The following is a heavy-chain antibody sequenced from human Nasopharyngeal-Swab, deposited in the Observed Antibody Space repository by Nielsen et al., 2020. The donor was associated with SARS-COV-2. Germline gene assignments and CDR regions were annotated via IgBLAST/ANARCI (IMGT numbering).Heavy chain of an antibody. J-gene: IGHJ3*02. D-gene: IGHD3-10*01. CDR3: AGWITVIRGATFDI. Sequence: SVQVSCKASAGTFSSYAVSWVRQAPGQGLEWMGGIIPIFGTANYAQKFQGRVTITADESTSTAFMELSSLRSEDTAVYYCAGWITVIRGATFDIWGQGTMVTVSS. CDR1: AGTFSSYA. CDR2: IIPIFGTA. V-gene: IGHV1-69*13.